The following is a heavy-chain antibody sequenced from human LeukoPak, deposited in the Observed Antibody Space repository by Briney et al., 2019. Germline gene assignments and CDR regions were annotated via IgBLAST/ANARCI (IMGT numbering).Heavy chain of an antibody. V-gene: IGHV5-51*01. CDR1: GYSFTTSW. J-gene: IGHJ4*02. CDR3: ARHGGAFDY. Sequence: GESLKISCKGSGYSFTTSWIGWVRQMPGRGLEWMGIVFPADSDTRYSPSFQGQVTFSADKSISTAYLQWSSLKASDSAMYYCARHGGAFDYWGQGTLVTVSS. CDR2: VFPADSDT. D-gene: IGHD4-17*01.